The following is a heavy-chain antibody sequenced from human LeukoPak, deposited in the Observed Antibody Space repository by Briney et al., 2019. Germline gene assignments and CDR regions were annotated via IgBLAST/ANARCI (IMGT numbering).Heavy chain of an antibody. CDR3: ARGQKYRNGYTVTELGSGYFAY. V-gene: IGHV4-59*01. Sequence: SETLSLTCSVSGGSISSYYWNWIRQTPGKGLEWIGYIYYSGRTNYNPSLKSRVTISIDTSKNPFSLTLSSVTTADAAVYYCARGQKYRNGYTVTELGSGYFAYWGQGTLVTVSS. CDR1: GGSISSYY. J-gene: IGHJ4*02. CDR2: IYYSGRT. D-gene: IGHD5-18*01.